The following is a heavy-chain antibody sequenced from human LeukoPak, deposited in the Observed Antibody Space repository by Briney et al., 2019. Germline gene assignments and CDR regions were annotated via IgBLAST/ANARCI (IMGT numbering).Heavy chain of an antibody. V-gene: IGHV1-2*02. D-gene: IGHD3-22*01. CDR1: GYTFTAYY. Sequence: ASVKVSCKASGYTFTAYYMHWVRQAPGQGLEWRGWINPNSGGTNYAQKFQGRVTMTRDTSISTAYMELSSLRSDDTAVFYCARDYYDSSGYGSFDYWGQGTLVTVSS. CDR3: ARDYYDSSGYGSFDY. J-gene: IGHJ4*02. CDR2: INPNSGGT.